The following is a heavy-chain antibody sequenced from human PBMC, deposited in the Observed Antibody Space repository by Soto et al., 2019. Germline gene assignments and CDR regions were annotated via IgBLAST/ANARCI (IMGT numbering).Heavy chain of an antibody. V-gene: IGHV4-59*08. Sequence: PSETLSLTCTVSGGSISSYYWSWIRQPPGKGLEWNGYIYYSGSTNYNPSLKSRVTISVDTSKNQFSLKLSSVTAADTAVYYCARLSSYYYYYMDVWGKGTTVTVSS. D-gene: IGHD2-2*01. CDR3: ARLSSYYYYYMDV. CDR1: GGSISSYY. CDR2: IYYSGST. J-gene: IGHJ6*03.